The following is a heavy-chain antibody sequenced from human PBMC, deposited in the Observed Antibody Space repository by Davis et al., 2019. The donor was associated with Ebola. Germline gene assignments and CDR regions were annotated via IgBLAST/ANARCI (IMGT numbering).Heavy chain of an antibody. CDR1: GFTFSSYA. CDR3: AKGDYGGNIPQGFDY. J-gene: IGHJ4*02. CDR2: ISGSGGST. Sequence: PSETLSLTCAASGFTFSSYAMSWARQAPGKGLEWVSAISGSGGSTYYADSVKGRFTISRDNSKNTLYLQMNSLRAEDTAVYYCAKGDYGGNIPQGFDYWGQGTLVTVSS. V-gene: IGHV3-23*01. D-gene: IGHD4-23*01.